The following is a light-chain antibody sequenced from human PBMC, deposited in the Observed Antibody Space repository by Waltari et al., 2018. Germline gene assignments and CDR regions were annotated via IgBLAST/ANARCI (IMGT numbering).Light chain of an antibody. CDR3: QHYLRLPVT. CDR1: QNVTRA. V-gene: IGKV3-20*01. Sequence: EIVLTQSPGTLSLSPGEIATLPFRTSQNVTRALAWYHQKPGQAPRLLIYGASNRATGIPDRFSGSGSGTDFSLTISIREPEDVAVYYCQHYLRLPVTFGQGTKVEVK. J-gene: IGKJ1*01. CDR2: GAS.